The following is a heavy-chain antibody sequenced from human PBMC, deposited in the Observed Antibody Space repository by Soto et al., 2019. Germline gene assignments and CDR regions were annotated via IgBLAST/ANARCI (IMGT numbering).Heavy chain of an antibody. J-gene: IGHJ3*01. V-gene: IGHV6-1*01. Sequence: QARPLTCSISGESVSGNSAAWNWIRQSPSRGLEWLGRTYYRSKWYNEYAESLKSRISIYPDTSKNQFSLQLDSVTPEDTAVYFCARDPNSNRWINASDVRGNRTMLTVSS. CDR3: ARDPNSNRWINASDV. D-gene: IGHD6-13*01. CDR1: GESVSGNSAA. CDR2: TYYRSKWYN.